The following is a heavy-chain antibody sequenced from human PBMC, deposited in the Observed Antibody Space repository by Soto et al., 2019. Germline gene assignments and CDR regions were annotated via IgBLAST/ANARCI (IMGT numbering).Heavy chain of an antibody. CDR2: IIPIFGTA. CDR1: GGTFSSYA. Sequence: SVKVSCKAPGGTFSSYAISWVRQAPGQGLEWMGGIIPIFGTANYAQKFQGRVTITADESTSTAYMELSSLRSEDTAVYYCARWATVDYGMDVWGQGTTVTVYS. D-gene: IGHD4-17*01. CDR3: ARWATVDYGMDV. J-gene: IGHJ6*02. V-gene: IGHV1-69*13.